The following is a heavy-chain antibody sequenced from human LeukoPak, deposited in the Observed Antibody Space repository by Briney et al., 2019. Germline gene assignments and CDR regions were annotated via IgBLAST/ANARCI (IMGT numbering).Heavy chain of an antibody. CDR1: GGSITYSHYY. Sequence: SETLSLTCSVSGGSITYSHYYWRWVRQPPGKGLESLGGIYYSGSTYYNPSLKSRVTISVDTSRNEFSLRLSSVTAADTALYFCARQSGSYGGILDNWGQGILGTVSS. J-gene: IGHJ4*02. D-gene: IGHD1-26*01. CDR3: ARQSGSYGGILDN. V-gene: IGHV4-39*01. CDR2: IYYSGST.